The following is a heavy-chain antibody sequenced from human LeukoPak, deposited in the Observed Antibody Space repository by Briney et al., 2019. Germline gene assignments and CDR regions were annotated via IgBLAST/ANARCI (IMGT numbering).Heavy chain of an antibody. CDR1: GFSLSTSGVG. CDR2: IYWDDDK. CDR3: AFTKYYYGSGSYYER. V-gene: IGHV2-5*02. Sequence: SGPTLVNPTQTLTLTCTFSGFSLSTSGVGVGWNRQPPGKALEWLTLIYWDDDKRYSPSLKSRLTITKDTSKNQVVLTMTNMDPVDTATYYCAFTKYYYGSGSYYERWGQGTLVTVSS. D-gene: IGHD3-10*01. J-gene: IGHJ4*02.